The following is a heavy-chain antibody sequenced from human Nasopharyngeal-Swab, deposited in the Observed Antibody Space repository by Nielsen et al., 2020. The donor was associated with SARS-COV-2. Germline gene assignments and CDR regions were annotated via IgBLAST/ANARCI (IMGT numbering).Heavy chain of an antibody. V-gene: IGHV3-33*06. J-gene: IGHJ6*03. Sequence: WIRQPPGKGLEWVAVIWYDGSNKYYADSVKGRFTISRDNSKNTLYLQMNSLRAEDTAIYFCAKAWAAAGLSFYYYMDVWGKGTTVTVSS. CDR2: IWYDGSNK. D-gene: IGHD6-13*01. CDR3: AKAWAAAGLSFYYYMDV.